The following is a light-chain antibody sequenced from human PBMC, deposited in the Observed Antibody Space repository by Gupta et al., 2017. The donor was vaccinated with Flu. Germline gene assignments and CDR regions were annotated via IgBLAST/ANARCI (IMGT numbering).Light chain of an antibody. V-gene: IGLV2-14*01. Sequence: QSALTQPASVSGSPGQSITISCTGTSSDVGGYNYVSWYQQHPGKAPKLIIYKVTDRPSGVSNRFSGSKSGNTASLTISGLQAEDEADYYCSSYTPSSTWVFGGGTRLTVL. CDR1: SSDVGGYNY. CDR3: SSYTPSSTWV. J-gene: IGLJ3*02. CDR2: KVT.